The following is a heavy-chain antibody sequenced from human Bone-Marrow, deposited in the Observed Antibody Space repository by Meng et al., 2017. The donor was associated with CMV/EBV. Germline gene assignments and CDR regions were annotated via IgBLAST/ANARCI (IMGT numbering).Heavy chain of an antibody. Sequence: LSLTCAAPGFTFSDYYMSWIRQAPGKGLEWVSYISSSGSTIYYADSVKGRFTISRDNAKNSLYLQMNSLRAEDTAVYYCLSWMRGLRVSGYDWGSGTDYWGQGTLVTVSS. D-gene: IGHD5-12*01. J-gene: IGHJ4*02. CDR2: ISSSGSTI. CDR1: GFTFSDYY. V-gene: IGHV3-11*01. CDR3: LSWMRGLRVSGYDWGSGTDY.